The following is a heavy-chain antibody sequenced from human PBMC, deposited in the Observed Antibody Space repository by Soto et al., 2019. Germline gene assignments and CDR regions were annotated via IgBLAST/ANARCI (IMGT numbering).Heavy chain of an antibody. CDR1: GYTLTNYY. CDR3: ARAGYNILTFDF. J-gene: IGHJ4*02. CDR2: INPSGDAA. Sequence: ASVKVSCKASGYTLTNYYLHWVRQAPGQGLEWVGMINPSGDAATLAEKFQGRVTLTRDTSTSAEYMELRRLRYEDTATYYCARAGYNILTFDFRGQGAGVTVSS. D-gene: IGHD2-21*01. V-gene: IGHV1-46*01.